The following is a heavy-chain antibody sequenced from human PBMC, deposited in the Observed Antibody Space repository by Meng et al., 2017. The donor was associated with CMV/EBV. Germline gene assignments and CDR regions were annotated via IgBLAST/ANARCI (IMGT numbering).Heavy chain of an antibody. J-gene: IGHJ4*02. V-gene: IGHV2-5*02. CDR2: IYWDDDK. CDR3: GGGYSYGFSY. Sequence: QITLKESGPTLVNPTQPFTLTFTFSGFSLSTRGVGVGWTRQPPGKALEWLALIYWDDDKRYSPSLKSRLTITKDTSKNQVVLTMTNMDPVDTATYYCGGGYSYGFSYWGQGTLVTVSS. CDR1: GFSLSTRGVG. D-gene: IGHD5-18*01.